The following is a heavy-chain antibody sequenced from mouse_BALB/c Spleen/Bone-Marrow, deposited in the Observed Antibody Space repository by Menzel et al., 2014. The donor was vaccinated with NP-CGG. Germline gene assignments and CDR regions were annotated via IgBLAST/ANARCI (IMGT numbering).Heavy chain of an antibody. Sequence: VQLQQSGPELVESGASVKMSCKASGYTFTSYIIHWAKQKPGQGLEWIGYINPYNAGTKYNEKFKGKATLTSDKSSSTAYMALSSLTSEDSAVYYCARGGFRGRSPPFDVWGAGTTVTVSS. CDR2: INPYNAGT. CDR3: ARGGFRGRSPPFDV. V-gene: IGHV1-14*01. D-gene: IGHD1-1*01. J-gene: IGHJ1*01. CDR1: GYTFTSYI.